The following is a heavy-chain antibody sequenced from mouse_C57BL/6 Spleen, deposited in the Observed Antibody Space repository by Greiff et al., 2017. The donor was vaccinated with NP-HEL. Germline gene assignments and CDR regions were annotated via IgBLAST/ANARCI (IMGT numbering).Heavy chain of an antibody. CDR1: GFTFSSYA. Sequence: EVKLEESGEGLVKPGGSLKLSCAASGFTFSSYAMSWVRQTPEKRLEWVAYISSGGDYIYYADTVKGRFTISRDNARNTLYLQMSSLKSEDTAMYYCTRVYYYGSSYWYFDVWGTGTTVTVSS. CDR3: TRVYYYGSSYWYFDV. CDR2: ISSGGDYI. J-gene: IGHJ1*03. D-gene: IGHD1-1*01. V-gene: IGHV5-9-1*02.